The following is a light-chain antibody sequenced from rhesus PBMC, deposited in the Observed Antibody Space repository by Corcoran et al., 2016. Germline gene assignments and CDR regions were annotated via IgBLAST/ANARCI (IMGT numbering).Light chain of an antibody. CDR2: AAS. CDR1: QGISSY. V-gene: IGKV1-28*03. J-gene: IGKJ4*01. Sequence: DIQMTQSPSSLSASVGDTVTITCRASQGISSYLNWFPQKPGTAPKLLIYAASNLQSGVPSRFSGSGSGTDFTLTISSLQPEDFAAYYCQQHNSHPLTFGGGTKVELK. CDR3: QQHNSHPLT.